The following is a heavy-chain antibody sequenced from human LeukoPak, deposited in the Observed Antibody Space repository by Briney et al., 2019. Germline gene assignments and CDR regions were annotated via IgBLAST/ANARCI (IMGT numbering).Heavy chain of an antibody. CDR1: GGSISSYY. Sequence: SETLSLTCTVSGGSISSYYWSWMPQPPGKGREWIGYIYYSGTTNYNPSLKSRVTISVDPSKNQFSLKLSSVTAADTAVYYCAREGGPYRPLDYTGQGLLVTVSS. CDR3: AREGGPYRPLDY. CDR2: IYYSGTT. V-gene: IGHV4-59*12. J-gene: IGHJ4*02.